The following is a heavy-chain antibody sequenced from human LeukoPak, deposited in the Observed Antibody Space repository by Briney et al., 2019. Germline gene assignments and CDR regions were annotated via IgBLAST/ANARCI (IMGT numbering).Heavy chain of an antibody. J-gene: IGHJ4*02. D-gene: IGHD6-13*01. CDR3: ARDGRGPSSSWPLGDY. CDR1: GFTFSSYS. CDR2: ISSSSSTI. Sequence: GGSLRLSCAASGFTFSSYSMNWVRQAPGKGLEWVSYISSSSSTIYYADSVKGRFTISRDNAMNSLYLQMNSLRAEDTAVYYCARDGRGPSSSWPLGDYWGQGTLVTVSS. V-gene: IGHV3-48*01.